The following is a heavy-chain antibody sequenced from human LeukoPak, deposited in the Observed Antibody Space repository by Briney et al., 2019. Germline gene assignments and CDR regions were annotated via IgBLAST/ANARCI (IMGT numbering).Heavy chain of an antibody. CDR3: ARDMIILQS. Sequence: GGSLRLSLSASGFIFSNSWMTWVRQAPGKGLEWVANIKQDGSEKYYVDSVKGRFTISRDNAKKSLYLQMNSLRAEDTAVYFCARDMIILQSWGQGTLVTVSS. CDR1: GFIFSNSW. V-gene: IGHV3-7*04. J-gene: IGHJ5*02. CDR2: IKQDGSEK. D-gene: IGHD3-16*01.